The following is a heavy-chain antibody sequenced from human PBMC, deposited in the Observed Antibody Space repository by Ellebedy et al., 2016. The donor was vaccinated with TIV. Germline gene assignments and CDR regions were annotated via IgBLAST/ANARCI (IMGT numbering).Heavy chain of an antibody. CDR1: GGSISSRSYS. J-gene: IGHJ4*02. CDR3: ALGFGFPLTHFDF. CDR2: VYYTGST. Sequence: MPSETLSLTCAVSGGSISSRSYSWGWIRQPPGKGLEWIGNVYYTGSTYYNPSLKSRVTISRDSSKKQLSLELRSMTAADTAAYYCALGFGFPLTHFDFWGQGALVTVSS. V-gene: IGHV4-39*07. D-gene: IGHD1-14*01.